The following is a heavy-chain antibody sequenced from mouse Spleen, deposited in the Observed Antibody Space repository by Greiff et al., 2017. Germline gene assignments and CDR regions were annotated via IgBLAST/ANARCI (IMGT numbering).Heavy chain of an antibody. D-gene: IGHD2-14*01. CDR2: INPSSGYT. J-gene: IGHJ3*01. V-gene: IGHV1-4*01. CDR1: GYTFTSYT. Sequence: QVQLKESGAELARPGASVKMSCKASGYTFTSYTMHWVKQRPGQGLEWIGYINPSSGYTNYNQKFKDKATLTADKSSSTAYMQLSSLTSEDSAVYYCARGGYGFAYWGQGTLVTVSA. CDR3: ARGGYGFAY.